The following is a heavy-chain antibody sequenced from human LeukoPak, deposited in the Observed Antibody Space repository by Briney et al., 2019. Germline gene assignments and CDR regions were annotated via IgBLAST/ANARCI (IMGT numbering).Heavy chain of an antibody. CDR1: GLTFDVYA. D-gene: IGHD6-13*01. V-gene: IGHV3-43*02. CDR2: ISGDGGST. CDR3: AKDLELGFDY. Sequence: PGGSLRLSXAASGLTFDVYAMHWVRQAPGKGLEWVSLISGDGGSTYYADSVKGRFTISRDNSKNSPYLQMNSLRTEDTALYYCAKDLELGFDYWGQGTLVTVSS. J-gene: IGHJ4*02.